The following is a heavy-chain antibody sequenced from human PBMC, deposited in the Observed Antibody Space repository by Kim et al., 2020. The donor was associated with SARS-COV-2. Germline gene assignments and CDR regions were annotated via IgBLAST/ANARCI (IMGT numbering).Heavy chain of an antibody. CDR1: VGSISSGGYY. V-gene: IGHV4-31*03. J-gene: IGHJ4*02. CDR2: IYYRGST. CDR3: ARGNYFDY. Sequence: SETLSLTCTVSVGSISSGGYYWSWIRQHPGKGLEWIVYIYYRGSTHYNPSLKSRVTISVDTSKNQFSLKLSSVTAADTAVYYCARGNYFDYWGQGTLVTVTS.